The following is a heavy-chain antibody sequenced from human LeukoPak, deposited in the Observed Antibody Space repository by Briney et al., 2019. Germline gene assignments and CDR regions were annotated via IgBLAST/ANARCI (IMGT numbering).Heavy chain of an antibody. CDR1: GYTFTSYG. V-gene: IGHV1-18*01. CDR2: IGAWNGET. J-gene: IGHJ4*02. CDR3: ARDRSSGTFYFDF. Sequence: ASVKVSCKAFGYTFTSYGISWLRQAPGQGLEWMGWIGAWNGETNYVQQFQGRVTMTTDTSTSTLHMELRGLRYDDTGVYYCARDRSSGTFYFDFWGQGTLVTVSS. D-gene: IGHD6-19*01.